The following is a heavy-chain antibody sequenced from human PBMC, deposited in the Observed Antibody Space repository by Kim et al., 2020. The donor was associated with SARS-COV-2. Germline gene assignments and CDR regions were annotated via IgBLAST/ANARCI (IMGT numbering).Heavy chain of an antibody. CDR1: GYTFTSYA. CDR2: INTNTGNP. V-gene: IGHV7-4-1*02. CDR3: AAPLSCVPASAEDY. J-gene: IGHJ4*02. Sequence: ASVKVSCKASGYTFTSYAMNWVRQAPGQGLEWMGWINTNTGNPTYAQGFTGRFVFSLDTSVSTAYLQISSLKAEDTAVYYCAAPLSCVPASAEDYWGQGTLVTVSS. D-gene: IGHD2-2*01.